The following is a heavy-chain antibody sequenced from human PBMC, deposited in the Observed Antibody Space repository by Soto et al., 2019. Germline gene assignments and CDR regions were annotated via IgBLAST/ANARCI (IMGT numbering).Heavy chain of an antibody. CDR2: ISYDGSVR. CDR3: ARQNSGWSYYFDY. CDR1: GFTLSTYA. J-gene: IGHJ4*02. V-gene: IGHV3-30-3*01. D-gene: IGHD6-19*01. Sequence: QVQLVESGGGVVQPGRSLRLSCAASGFTLSTYAMHWVRQAPGKGLEWMAVISYDGSVRYYADSLKGRFTISRDNSKNTPYLEMNSLRSGDTALYYCARQNSGWSYYFDYWGQGTLVTVSS.